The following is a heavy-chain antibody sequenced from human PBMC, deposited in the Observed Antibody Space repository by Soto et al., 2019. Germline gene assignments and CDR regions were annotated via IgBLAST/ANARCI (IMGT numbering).Heavy chain of an antibody. Sequence: TLSLTCTVSGGSINRGGYYWTWIRQHPGKGLEWIGSVYYSGSTNYNPSLKSRVTISVDTSKNQFSLKLSSVSAADTAVYYCARGAGGNFYFDYWGQGTLVTVS. V-gene: IGHV4-31*03. CDR3: ARGAGGNFYFDY. J-gene: IGHJ4*02. D-gene: IGHD2-21*02. CDR1: GGSINRGGYY. CDR2: VYYSGST.